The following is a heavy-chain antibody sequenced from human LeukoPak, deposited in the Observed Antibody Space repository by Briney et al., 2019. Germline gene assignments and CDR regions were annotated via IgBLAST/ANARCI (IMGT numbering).Heavy chain of an antibody. V-gene: IGHV1-8*01. Sequence: ASVTVSFTTSAYTFTIYDINWVRQATGQGGGWMGGMDGSSGKTAYAQKFLGRVTITSNTSISTAYMELSSLTSEDTAVYYCARLYYYASSGYDALDIWGQGTMVTVSS. J-gene: IGHJ3*02. CDR3: ARLYYYASSGYDALDI. CDR2: MDGSSGKT. CDR1: AYTFTIYD. D-gene: IGHD3-22*01.